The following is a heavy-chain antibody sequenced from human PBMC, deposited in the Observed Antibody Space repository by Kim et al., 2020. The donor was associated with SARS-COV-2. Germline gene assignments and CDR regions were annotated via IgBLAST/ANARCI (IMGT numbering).Heavy chain of an antibody. D-gene: IGHD3-22*01. J-gene: IGHJ4*02. CDR2: IYHTGST. Sequence: SETLSLTCTVSGYSISSGYYWGWIRQSPGKGLEWIGSIYHTGSTYYKPSLKSRVTISIDTSKNQFSLRLNSVTAADTAVYYCTSKYYYDSSGYYYADWWGQGYLVTIS. CDR1: GYSISSGYY. V-gene: IGHV4-38-2*02. CDR3: TSKYYYDSSGYYYADW.